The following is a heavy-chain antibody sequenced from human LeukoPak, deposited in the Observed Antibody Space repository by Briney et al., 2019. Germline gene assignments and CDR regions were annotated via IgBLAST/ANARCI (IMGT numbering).Heavy chain of an antibody. CDR1: GFTFSSYS. CDR2: ISSSSSTI. Sequence: GGSLRLSCAASGFTFSSYSMNWVRQAPGKGLEWVSYISSSSSTIYYADSVKGRFTISRDNAKNSLYLQMNSLRAEDTAVYYCARDPNPYYDSYNDAFDIWGQGTMVTVSS. D-gene: IGHD3-22*01. J-gene: IGHJ3*02. CDR3: ARDPNPYYDSYNDAFDI. V-gene: IGHV3-48*01.